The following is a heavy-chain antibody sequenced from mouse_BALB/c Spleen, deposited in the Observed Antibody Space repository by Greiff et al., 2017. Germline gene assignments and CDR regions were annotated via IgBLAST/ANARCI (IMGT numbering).Heavy chain of an antibody. CDR2: IWSDGST. D-gene: IGHD1-2*01. V-gene: IGHV2-6-2*01. CDR3: ARHPPTATYSMDY. J-gene: IGHJ4*01. CDR1: GFSLTSYG. Sequence: VKLMESGPDLVAPSQSLSITCTVSGFSLTSYGVHWVRQTPGKGLEWLVVIWSDGSTTYNSALKSRLSISKDNSKSQVFLKMNSLQTDDTAMYYCARHPPTATYSMDYWGQGTSVTVSS.